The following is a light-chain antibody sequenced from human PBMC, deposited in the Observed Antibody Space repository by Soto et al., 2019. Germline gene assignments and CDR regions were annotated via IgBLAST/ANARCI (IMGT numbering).Light chain of an antibody. CDR1: HSVSSK. Sequence: DIVLTQSPGTLSLSPGERATLSCRASHSVSSKLVWYQQKPGQAPRLLIYGASSRANGIPDRFSGSGSGTDFTLTISRLEPEDFAVYYCQQYGGAPYTFGQGTKLEIK. CDR2: GAS. CDR3: QQYGGAPYT. V-gene: IGKV3-20*01. J-gene: IGKJ2*01.